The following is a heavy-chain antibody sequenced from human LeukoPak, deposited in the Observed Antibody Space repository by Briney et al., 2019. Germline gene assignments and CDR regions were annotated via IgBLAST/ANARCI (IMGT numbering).Heavy chain of an antibody. J-gene: IGHJ4*02. Sequence: ASVKVSCKASGYTFTSYGISWVRQAPGQGLEWMGWISAYNGNTNYAQKLQGRVTMTTDTSTSTAYMELSSLRSEDTAVYYCARDIGAYSSSWYNLDYWGQGTLVTVSS. CDR3: ARDIGAYSSSWYNLDY. CDR1: GYTFTSYG. D-gene: IGHD6-13*01. CDR2: ISAYNGNT. V-gene: IGHV1-18*01.